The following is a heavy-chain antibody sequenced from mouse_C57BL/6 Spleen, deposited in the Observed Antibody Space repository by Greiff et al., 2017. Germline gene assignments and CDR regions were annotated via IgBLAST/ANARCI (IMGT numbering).Heavy chain of an antibody. V-gene: IGHV1-26*01. Sequence: EVQLQQSGPELVKPGASVKISCKASGYTFTDYYMNWVKQSHGKSLEWIGDINPNNGGTSYNQKFKGKATLTVDKSSSTASMELRSLTSEDSAVYYCARGGTGFDYWGQGTTLTVSS. CDR3: ARGGTGFDY. J-gene: IGHJ2*01. D-gene: IGHD4-1*01. CDR1: GYTFTDYY. CDR2: INPNNGGT.